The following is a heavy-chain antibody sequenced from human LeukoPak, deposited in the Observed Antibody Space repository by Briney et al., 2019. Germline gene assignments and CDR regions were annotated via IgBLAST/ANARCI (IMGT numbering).Heavy chain of an antibody. V-gene: IGHV4-59*01. J-gene: IGHJ4*02. CDR3: ARSFYGGNSDY. D-gene: IGHD4-23*01. Sequence: SETLSLTCTVSGGSISSYYWSWIRQPPGKGLKWIGNIYYSGYTTYSPSLRSRVTISVDTSKNQFSLKLSSVTAADTAVYYCARSFYGGNSDYWGQGTLVIVSS. CDR2: IYYSGYT. CDR1: GGSISSYY.